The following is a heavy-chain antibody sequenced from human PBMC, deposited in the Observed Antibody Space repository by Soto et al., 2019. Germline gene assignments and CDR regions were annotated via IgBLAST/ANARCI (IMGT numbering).Heavy chain of an antibody. CDR3: AKDSLPFDWPNIVDY. J-gene: IGHJ4*02. CDR2: ISGSGGST. CDR1: GFTFSSYA. V-gene: IGHV3-23*01. Sequence: PGGSLRLSCAASGFTFSSYAMSWVRQAPGKGLEWVSAISGSGGSTYYADSVKGRFTISRDNSKNTLYLQMNSLRAEDTAVYYCAKDSLPFDWPNIVDYWGQGTLVTVSS. D-gene: IGHD3-9*01.